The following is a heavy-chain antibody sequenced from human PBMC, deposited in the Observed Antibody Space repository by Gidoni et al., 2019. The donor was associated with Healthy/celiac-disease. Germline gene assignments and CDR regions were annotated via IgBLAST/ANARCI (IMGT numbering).Heavy chain of an antibody. CDR1: GFTFGDYA. J-gene: IGHJ4*02. Sequence: EVQLVESGGGLVQPGRSLRLSCTASGFTFGDYAMSWVRQAPGKGLEWVGFIRSKAYGGTTEYAASVKGRFTISRDDSKSIAYLQMNSLKTEDTAVYYCTRDLVGATVYWGQGTLVTVSS. D-gene: IGHD1-26*01. V-gene: IGHV3-49*04. CDR3: TRDLVGATVY. CDR2: IRSKAYGGTT.